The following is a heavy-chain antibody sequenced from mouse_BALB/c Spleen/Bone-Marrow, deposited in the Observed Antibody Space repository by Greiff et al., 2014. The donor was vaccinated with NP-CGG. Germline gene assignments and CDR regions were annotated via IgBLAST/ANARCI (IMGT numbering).Heavy chain of an antibody. J-gene: IGHJ4*01. D-gene: IGHD2-2*01. V-gene: IGHV1-18*01. Sequence: EVKLMESGPELMKPGVSMKISCKASGYSFSGYTMNWVKQSHGKNLEWIGLINPYNGGTSYNQKFKGKATLTVDKSSSTAYMERLSLTSEDSAVYYCARDGYDRVYAMDYWGQGTSVTVSS. CDR3: ARDGYDRVYAMDY. CDR1: GYSFSGYT. CDR2: INPYNGGT.